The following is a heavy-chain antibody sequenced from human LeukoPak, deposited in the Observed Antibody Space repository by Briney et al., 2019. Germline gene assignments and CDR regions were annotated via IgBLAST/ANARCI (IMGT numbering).Heavy chain of an antibody. D-gene: IGHD1-1*01. J-gene: IGHJ4*02. CDR2: ISGSSGTT. CDR3: AKACTTAVRQPFDS. V-gene: IGHV3-23*01. CDR1: GFTFSSYS. Sequence: SGGSLRLSCAASGFTFSSYSMSWVRQAPGKGLEWISVISGSSGTTFYADSVKGRFTISRDNSKNTLDLQMKSLRAEDTAIYYCAKACTTAVRQPFDSWGQGTLVTVSS.